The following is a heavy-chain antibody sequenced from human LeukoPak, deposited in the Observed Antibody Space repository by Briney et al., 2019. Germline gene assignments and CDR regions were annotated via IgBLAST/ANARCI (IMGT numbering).Heavy chain of an antibody. V-gene: IGHV3-30*18. J-gene: IGHJ4*02. CDR2: ISYDGSNK. CDR1: GFTFSSYG. D-gene: IGHD5-24*01. Sequence: GGSLRLSCAASGFTFSSYGMHWVRQAPGKGLEWVAVISYDGSNKYYADSVKGRFTISRDNSKNTLYLQMNSLRAEDTAVYYCAKGYNSDYFDNWGQGTLVTVSS. CDR3: AKGYNSDYFDN.